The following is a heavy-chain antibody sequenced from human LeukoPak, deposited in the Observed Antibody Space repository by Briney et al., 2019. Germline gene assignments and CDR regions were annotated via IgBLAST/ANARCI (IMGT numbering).Heavy chain of an antibody. D-gene: IGHD4-17*01. Sequence: PGGSLRLSCAASGFTFSDYYMSWIRQAPGKGLEWVSYISSSGSTIYYADSVKGRFTISRDNAKNSLYLQMNSLRAEDTAVYYCARDRDYGKGNWFDPWGQGTLVTVSS. J-gene: IGHJ5*02. V-gene: IGHV3-11*01. CDR1: GFTFSDYY. CDR3: ARDRDYGKGNWFDP. CDR2: ISSSGSTI.